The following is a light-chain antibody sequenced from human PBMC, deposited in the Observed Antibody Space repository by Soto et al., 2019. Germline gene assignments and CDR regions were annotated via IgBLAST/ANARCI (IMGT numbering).Light chain of an antibody. CDR1: QRVSSNY. Sequence: EIVLTQSPGTLSLSPGERVTLSCRASQRVSSNYLAWYQQKPGQAPGLLIYAASSRATGIPDRFSGSGSGTDFTLTISRLEPEDFAVYYCQQYGRSPWTFGQGTKVDIK. J-gene: IGKJ1*01. V-gene: IGKV3-20*01. CDR2: AAS. CDR3: QQYGRSPWT.